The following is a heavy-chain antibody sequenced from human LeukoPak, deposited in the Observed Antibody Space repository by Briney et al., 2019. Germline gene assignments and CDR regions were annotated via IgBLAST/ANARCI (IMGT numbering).Heavy chain of an antibody. CDR3: AKDKGWGYSSYDYYGMDV. J-gene: IGHJ6*02. CDR1: GFTFSSYA. V-gene: IGHV3-23*01. CDR2: ISGSGGST. D-gene: IGHD1-26*01. Sequence: PGGSLRLSCAASGFTFSSYAMSWGRQAPGKGLEWVSGISGSGGSTYYADSVKGRFTISRDISKNTLYVQMNSLRAEDAAVYYCAKDKGWGYSSYDYYGMDVWGQGTTVTVSS.